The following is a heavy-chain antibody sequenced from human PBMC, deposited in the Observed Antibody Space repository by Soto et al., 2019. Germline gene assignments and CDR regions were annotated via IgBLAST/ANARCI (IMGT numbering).Heavy chain of an antibody. CDR3: TRSGGSYSFGY. Sequence: EVQLVESGGGLVQPGESLKLSCAASGFTLSGSAVHWVRQASGKGLEWVGRIRSKTHNYATDYIASVKGRFTMSRDDSNNTAYLQMNGLKTDDTAVYYCTRSGGSYSFGYWSQGTLVTVSS. V-gene: IGHV3-73*02. CDR1: GFTLSGSA. D-gene: IGHD1-26*01. J-gene: IGHJ4*02. CDR2: IRSKTHNYAT.